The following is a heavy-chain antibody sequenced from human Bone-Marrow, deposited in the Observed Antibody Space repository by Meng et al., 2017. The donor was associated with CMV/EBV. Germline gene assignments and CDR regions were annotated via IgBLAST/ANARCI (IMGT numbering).Heavy chain of an antibody. CDR2: IYYSGST. CDR1: GGSINSYY. CDR3: ARIGYYYDSSGYYKRYNWFDP. J-gene: IGHJ5*02. V-gene: IGHV4-59*12. Sequence: SETLSLTCTVSGGSINSYYWTWIRQPPGKGLEWIGYIYYSGSTNYNPSLKSRVTISVDTSKNQFSLKLSSVTAADTAVYYCARIGYYYDSSGYYKRYNWFDPWGQGTLVTVSS. D-gene: IGHD3-22*01.